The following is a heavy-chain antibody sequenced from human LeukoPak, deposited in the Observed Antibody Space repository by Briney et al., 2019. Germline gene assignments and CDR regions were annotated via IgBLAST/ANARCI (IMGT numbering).Heavy chain of an antibody. CDR1: GFTFSSYS. V-gene: IGHV3-21*01. Sequence: SGGSLRLSCAASGFTFSSYSMNWVRQAPGKGLERVSSISSSSSYIYYADSVKGRFTISRDNAKNSLYLQMNSLRAEDTAVYYCARGARYFDWLHDYWGQGTLVTVSS. J-gene: IGHJ4*02. CDR2: ISSSSSYI. CDR3: ARGARYFDWLHDY. D-gene: IGHD3-9*01.